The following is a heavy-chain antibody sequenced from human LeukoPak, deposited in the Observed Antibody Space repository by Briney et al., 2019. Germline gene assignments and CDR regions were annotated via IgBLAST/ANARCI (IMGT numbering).Heavy chain of an antibody. V-gene: IGHV3-23*01. CDR2: ISGSGGST. J-gene: IGHJ4*02. D-gene: IGHD3-16*01. CDR1: GFTFSSYA. CDR3: EKDIYEMAQLGVFDY. Sequence: QPGGSLRLSCAASGFTFSSYAMSWARQAPGKGLEWVSAISGSGGSTYNADSVKGRFTISRDNSKNTLYLQMNSLRAEDTAVYYCEKDIYEMAQLGVFDYWGQGTLVTVSS.